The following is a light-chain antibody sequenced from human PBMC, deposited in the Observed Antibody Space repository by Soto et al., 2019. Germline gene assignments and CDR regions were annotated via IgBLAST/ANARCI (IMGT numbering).Light chain of an antibody. V-gene: IGLV2-8*02. CDR1: NNDVGGYNY. Sequence: QSVLTQPPSASRSPGQSVTISCTRTNNDVGGYNYVSWYQQHPGKAPKLMIYEVSKRPSGVPDRFSGSKSGNTASLTVSGLQAEDEAEYYCSSYAGGTNFYVFGTGTKVTVL. J-gene: IGLJ1*01. CDR3: SSYAGGTNFYV. CDR2: EVS.